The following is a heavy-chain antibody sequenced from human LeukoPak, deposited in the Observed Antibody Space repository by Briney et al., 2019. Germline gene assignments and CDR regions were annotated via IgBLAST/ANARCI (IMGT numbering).Heavy chain of an antibody. D-gene: IGHD6-19*01. CDR3: ARGFPTYSSERNYYYYYGMDV. CDR1: GGSISSGGYS. J-gene: IGHJ6*02. CDR2: IYHSGST. V-gene: IGHV4-30-2*01. Sequence: PSQTLSLTCAVPGGSISSGGYSWSWIRQPPGKGLEWIGYIYHSGSTYYNPSLKSRVTISVDRSKNQFSLKLSSVTAADTAVYYCARGFPTYSSERNYYYYYGMDVWGQGTTVTVSS.